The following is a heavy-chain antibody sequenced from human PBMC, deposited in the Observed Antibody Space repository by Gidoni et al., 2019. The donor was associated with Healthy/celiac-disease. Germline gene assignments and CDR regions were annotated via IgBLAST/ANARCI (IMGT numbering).Heavy chain of an antibody. D-gene: IGHD3-10*01. Sequence: QVQLVESGGGVVQPGRSLRLSCAASGFTFSSYAIHWVRQAPGKGLEWVAVISYDGSNKYYADSVKGRFTISRDNSKNTLYLQMNSLRAEDTAVYYCARHGEYGSGSYYRRSVDAFDIWGQGTMVTVSS. CDR3: ARHGEYGSGSYYRRSVDAFDI. V-gene: IGHV3-30-3*01. CDR2: ISYDGSNK. CDR1: GFTFSSYA. J-gene: IGHJ3*02.